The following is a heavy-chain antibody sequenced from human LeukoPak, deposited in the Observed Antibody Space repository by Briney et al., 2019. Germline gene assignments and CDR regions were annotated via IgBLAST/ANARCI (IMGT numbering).Heavy chain of an antibody. V-gene: IGHV1-46*04. CDR1: GYTFSYYY. Sequence: GASVKVSCKTSGYTFSYYYIHWVRQAPGQGLEWMGTINPSSGGSTYAQKLQGRVTMTTDTSTSTAYMELRSLRSDDTAVYYCARDPVYSGANLDYWGQGTLVTVSS. J-gene: IGHJ4*02. CDR2: INPSSGGS. CDR3: ARDPVYSGANLDY. D-gene: IGHD5-12*01.